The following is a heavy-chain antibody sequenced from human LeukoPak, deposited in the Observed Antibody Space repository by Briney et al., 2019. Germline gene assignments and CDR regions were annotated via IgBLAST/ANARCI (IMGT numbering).Heavy chain of an antibody. CDR1: GFTFTNYC. D-gene: IGHD4-23*01. Sequence: GRSLRLSCAAAGFTFTNYCMHSVRQAPSKWLEWVAVIWYDGSNKYYADSVKGRFTISRDNSKNTLYLQMNSLRAEDTAVYYCARDLGYGGSLDYWGQGTLVTVSS. V-gene: IGHV3-33*01. CDR2: IWYDGSNK. J-gene: IGHJ4*02. CDR3: ARDLGYGGSLDY.